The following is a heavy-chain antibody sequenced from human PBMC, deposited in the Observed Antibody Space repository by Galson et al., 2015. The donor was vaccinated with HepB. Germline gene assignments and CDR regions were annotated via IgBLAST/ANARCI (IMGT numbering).Heavy chain of an antibody. CDR2: ISSGPSTI. CDR1: GFTFTCYN. CDR3: ARGFFDCSSTNCYTTSDY. Sequence: SLRLSCAASGFTFTCYNMNGVRQAPGTGLERVSHISSGPSTIYYADSLKGRFTISRDNAKNSLYLQMDSLRDEDTAVYYCARGFFDCSSTNCYTTSDYWGQGTLVTVSS. D-gene: IGHD2-2*02. J-gene: IGHJ4*02. V-gene: IGHV3-48*02.